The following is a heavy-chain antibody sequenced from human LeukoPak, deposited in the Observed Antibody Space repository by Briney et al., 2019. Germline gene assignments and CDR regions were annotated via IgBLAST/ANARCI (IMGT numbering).Heavy chain of an antibody. CDR1: GFTFSSYA. Sequence: AGGSLRLSCEASGFTFSSYAMSWVRQAPGKGLEWVSAISGSGGSTYYADSVKGRFTISRDNSKNTLYLQMNSLRAEDTAVYYCASPPGYSSGWYEGPEYFQHWGQGTLVTVSS. J-gene: IGHJ1*01. CDR3: ASPPGYSSGWYEGPEYFQH. D-gene: IGHD6-19*01. V-gene: IGHV3-23*01. CDR2: ISGSGGST.